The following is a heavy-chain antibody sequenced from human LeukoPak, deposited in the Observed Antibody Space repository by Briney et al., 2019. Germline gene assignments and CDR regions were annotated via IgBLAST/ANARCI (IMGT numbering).Heavy chain of an antibody. J-gene: IGHJ4*02. Sequence: SETLSLTCTVSGGSISSSGYCWGWIRQPPGKGLEWIGSIDYSGNTNYNPSLKSRVTISVDKSKNQFSLKLSSVTAADTAVYYCASGSSGWHFDYWGQGTLVTVSS. V-gene: IGHV4-39*07. CDR2: IDYSGNT. CDR1: GGSISSSGYC. CDR3: ASGSSGWHFDY. D-gene: IGHD6-19*01.